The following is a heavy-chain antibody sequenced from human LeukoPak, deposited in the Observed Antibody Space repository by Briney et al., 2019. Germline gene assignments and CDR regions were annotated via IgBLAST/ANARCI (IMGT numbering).Heavy chain of an antibody. CDR2: INPSGGST. CDR1: GYTFTSYY. D-gene: IGHD2-2*01. J-gene: IGHJ4*02. Sequence: GASVKVSCKASGYTFTSYYMHWVRQAPGQGLEWMGIINPSGGSTSYAQKFQGRVTMTRDTSTSTVYMELSSLRSEDTAVYYCARRVASTATNCSSTSCFSRPGENWGQGTLVTVSS. CDR3: ARRVASTATNCSSTSCFSRPGEN. V-gene: IGHV1-46*01.